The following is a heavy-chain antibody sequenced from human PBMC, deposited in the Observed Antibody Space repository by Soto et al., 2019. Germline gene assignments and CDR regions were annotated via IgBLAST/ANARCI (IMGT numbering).Heavy chain of an antibody. Sequence: EVQLVESGGGLVKPGGSLRLSCAASGFTFSNAWMNLVRQAPGKGLEWVGRIKSKTDGGTTDYAAPEKGRFTISRDDSKNTLYLQMISLKTDDTVVYYCTTSFLITFGGVIDTHFYYWGQGTLATVSS. CDR3: TTSFLITFGGVIDTHFYY. CDR2: IKSKTDGGTT. V-gene: IGHV3-15*07. CDR1: GFTFSNAW. D-gene: IGHD3-16*02. J-gene: IGHJ4*02.